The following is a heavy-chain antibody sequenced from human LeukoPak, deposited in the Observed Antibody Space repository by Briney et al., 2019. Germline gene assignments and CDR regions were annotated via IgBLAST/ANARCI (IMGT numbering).Heavy chain of an antibody. Sequence: KTSETLSLTCAVYGGSFSGYYWSWIRQPPGKGLEWIGEINHSGSTNYNPSLKSRVTISVDTSKNQFSLKLSSVTAADTAVYYCARRRIAAAGYRRYFDYWGQGTLVTVSS. D-gene: IGHD6-13*01. CDR1: GGSFSGYY. J-gene: IGHJ4*02. V-gene: IGHV4-34*01. CDR3: ARRRIAAAGYRRYFDY. CDR2: INHSGST.